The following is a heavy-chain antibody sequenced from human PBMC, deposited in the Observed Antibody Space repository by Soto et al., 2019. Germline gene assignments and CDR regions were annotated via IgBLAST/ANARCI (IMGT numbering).Heavy chain of an antibody. CDR2: SRNKANSHTT. Sequence: GGSLRLSCPASGFTFSDHYLDWVRKAPGKGREGVARSRNKANSHTTEYAASVKGRFTISRDGSKNSLHLEMSSLNTEDTAVYYCARVRLGSGWLPFDYWGQGTLVTVSS. CDR1: GFTFSDHY. V-gene: IGHV3-72*01. CDR3: ARVRLGSGWLPFDY. D-gene: IGHD6-19*01. J-gene: IGHJ4*02.